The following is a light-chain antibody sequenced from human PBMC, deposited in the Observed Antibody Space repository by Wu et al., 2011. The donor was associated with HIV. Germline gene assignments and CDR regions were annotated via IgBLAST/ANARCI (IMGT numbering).Light chain of an antibody. CDR3: QQRTNWPLT. CDR2: THL. J-gene: IGKJ5*01. V-gene: IGKV3-11*01. Sequence: FASVSQKPRPGSHDSSSMTHLRGPTGIPARFSGSGSETDFALTISSLEPEDFAIYYCQQRTNWPLTFGQGTRLEIK.